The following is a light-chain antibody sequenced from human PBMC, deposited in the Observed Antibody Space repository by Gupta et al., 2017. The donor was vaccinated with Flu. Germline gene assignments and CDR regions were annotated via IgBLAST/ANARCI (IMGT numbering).Light chain of an antibody. CDR2: KGS. CDR3: MQAKHWLST. CDR1: HCLVNSDGNTY. Sequence: VTFGEPASISCRASHCLVNSDGNTYLKWFQQRPGQAPRRLIYKGSNRDAGVPDRFSGSGSGTDFTLKISRVEAEDVGVYYCMQAKHWLSTFGQGTKLEIK. J-gene: IGKJ2*01. V-gene: IGKV2-30*01.